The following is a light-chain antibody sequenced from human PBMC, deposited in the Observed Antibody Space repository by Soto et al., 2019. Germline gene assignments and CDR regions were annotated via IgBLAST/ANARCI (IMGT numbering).Light chain of an antibody. CDR3: CSYARSRTYV. Sequence: QSALTQSASVSGSPGQSITISCTGNSSVVGSYNLVSWYQQHPGKAPKLMICEGSKRPSGVSNRFSGSKSGNTASLTISGLQAEDEADYYCCSYARSRTYVFGTGTKVTVL. J-gene: IGLJ1*01. CDR2: EGS. CDR1: SSVVGSYNL. V-gene: IGLV2-23*01.